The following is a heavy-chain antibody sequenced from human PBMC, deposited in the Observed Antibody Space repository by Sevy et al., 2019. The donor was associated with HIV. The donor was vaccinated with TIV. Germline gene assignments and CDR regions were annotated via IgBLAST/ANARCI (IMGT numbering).Heavy chain of an antibody. CDR1: GXTXSDRY. Sequence: ASVKVSCKAXGXTXSDRYLHWVRQAPGQALEWMGWITPFIDDTKYAQKLQDRVIITRDKSMNTASMELSSLRPEDTAMXYCARSXGQQLXPTXTAFDXXGQGTMVTVSS. CDR3: ARSXGQQLXPTXTAFDX. D-gene: IGHD6-13*01. J-gene: IGHJ3*01. CDR2: ITPFIDDT. V-gene: IGHV1-45*02.